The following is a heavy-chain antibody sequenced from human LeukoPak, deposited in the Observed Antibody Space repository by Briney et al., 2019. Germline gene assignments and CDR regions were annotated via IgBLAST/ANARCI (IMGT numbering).Heavy chain of an antibody. CDR3: AKDHKYRIAAAGRGWYFDY. CDR1: GFTFSDYY. D-gene: IGHD6-13*01. CDR2: IYSGGST. J-gene: IGHJ4*02. V-gene: IGHV3-66*02. Sequence: GGSLRLSCAASGFTFSDYYMSWVRQAPGKGLEWVSVIYSGGSTYYADSVKGRFTISRDNSKNTLYLQMNSLRAEDTAVYYCAKDHKYRIAAAGRGWYFDYWGQGTLVTVSS.